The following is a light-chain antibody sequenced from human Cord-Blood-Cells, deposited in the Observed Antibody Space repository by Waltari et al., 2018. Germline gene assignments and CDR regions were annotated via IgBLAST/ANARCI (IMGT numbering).Light chain of an antibody. CDR2: KES. CDR3: QQYNSYGT. Sequence: DIQMTQSPSTLSASVGDRVTITCRASQSISSWLAWYQQKPGKAPKLLIYKESSLESGVPSRFGGSGSGTEFTLTISSLQPDDFATYYCQQYNSYGTFGQGTKVEIK. J-gene: IGKJ1*01. V-gene: IGKV1-5*03. CDR1: QSISSW.